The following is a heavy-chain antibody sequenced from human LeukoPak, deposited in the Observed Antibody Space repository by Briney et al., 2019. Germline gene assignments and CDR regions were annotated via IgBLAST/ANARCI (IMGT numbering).Heavy chain of an antibody. CDR2: SYYSGRT. V-gene: IGHV4-39*01. Sequence: SETLSLTCAVSGGSISSTSYYWGWIRPPPGQGLEWIGSSYYSGRTYYNPSLKSRATISVTTSKNRFFLKPSPVTAADSAVYYCARSPRSYYGSRSWIDYWGQGTLVTVSS. D-gene: IGHD3-10*01. CDR3: ARSPRSYYGSRSWIDY. CDR1: GGSISSTSYY. J-gene: IGHJ4*02.